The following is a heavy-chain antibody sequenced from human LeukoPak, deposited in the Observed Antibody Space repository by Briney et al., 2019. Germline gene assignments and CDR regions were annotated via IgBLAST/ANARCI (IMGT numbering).Heavy chain of an antibody. Sequence: ASVKVSCKASGYTFTSYGISWVRQAPGQGLEWMGGISAYNGNTNYAQKLQGRVTMTTDTSTSTAYMELRSLRSDDTAVYYCARGGDDPAYCGGDCYNGFDYWGQGTLVTVSS. CDR3: ARGGDDPAYCGGDCYNGFDY. J-gene: IGHJ4*02. CDR2: ISAYNGNT. D-gene: IGHD2-21*02. CDR1: GYTFTSYG. V-gene: IGHV1-18*01.